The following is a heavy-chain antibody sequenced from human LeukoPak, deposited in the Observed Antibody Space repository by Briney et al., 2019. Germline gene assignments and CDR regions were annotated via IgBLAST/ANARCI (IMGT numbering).Heavy chain of an antibody. V-gene: IGHV4-34*01. Sequence: PSETLSLTCAVYGGSFSGYYWSWIRQPPGKGLEWIGEINHNGSTKYNPSLKSRVTISVDTSKKQFTLKLSSVTAADTAVYFCARSRDILTGYHFDYWGQGTLVTVSS. D-gene: IGHD3-9*01. CDR2: INHNGST. CDR1: GGSFSGYY. CDR3: ARSRDILTGYHFDY. J-gene: IGHJ4*02.